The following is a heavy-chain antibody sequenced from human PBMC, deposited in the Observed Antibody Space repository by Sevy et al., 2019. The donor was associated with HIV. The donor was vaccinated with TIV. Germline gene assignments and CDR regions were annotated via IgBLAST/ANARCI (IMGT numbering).Heavy chain of an antibody. D-gene: IGHD2-8*01. Sequence: GGSLRLSCAASGFAFHEYSMSWIRQAPGKGLEWVATLSFVCGKINYADSVKGRFTISRDNSKNSFYLQMDNLRVEDTALYSCAREGCSRPHDYWGQGTRVTVSS. CDR1: GFAFHEYS. CDR3: AREGCSRPHDY. V-gene: IGHV3-23*01. J-gene: IGHJ4*02. CDR2: LSFVCGKI.